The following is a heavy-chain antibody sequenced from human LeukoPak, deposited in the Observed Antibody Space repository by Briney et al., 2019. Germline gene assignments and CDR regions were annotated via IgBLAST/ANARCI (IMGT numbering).Heavy chain of an antibody. CDR1: GASISGYY. V-gene: IGHV4-4*07. Sequence: PSETLSLTCSVSGASISGYYWTWLRQPAGRGLEWIGRIYTTGSTKYNPSLKSRVIMSVDASKNQFSLNLTSVTAADTAVYFCARPAERQQMVQGTYFYYYFMDVWAKGTTVTISS. CDR3: ARPAERQQMVQGTYFYYYFMDV. CDR2: IYTTGST. D-gene: IGHD6-13*01. J-gene: IGHJ6*03.